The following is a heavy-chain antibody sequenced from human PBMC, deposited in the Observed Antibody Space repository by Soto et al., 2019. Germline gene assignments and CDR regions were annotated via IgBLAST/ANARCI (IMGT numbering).Heavy chain of an antibody. D-gene: IGHD3-16*01. CDR1: GYIFSSYR. CDR3: ARDGGTQYYCYGMDV. CDR2: ISASGGNK. V-gene: IGHV3-21*01. J-gene: IGHJ6*02. Sequence: VESGGGLVKPGGSLTLSCAASGYIFSSYRMTWVRQSPGKGLEWVSAISASGGNKYTVDSVKGRFTISRDNAQQNVFQHMASLRVGDTAVYYSARDGGTQYYCYGMDVWGPGTTVTVSS.